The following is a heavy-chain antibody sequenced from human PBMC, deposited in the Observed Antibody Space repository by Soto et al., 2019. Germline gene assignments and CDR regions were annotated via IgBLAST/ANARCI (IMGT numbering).Heavy chain of an antibody. V-gene: IGHV3-23*01. CDR1: GFTFGNYA. Sequence: EVQLLESGGGLVQPGGSLRLSCAASGFTFGNYAMSWVRQAPGKGLEWVASIHGAGAGTYYADSVKGRFTVSRDDSKETLYLQMGSLRVDDTAVYYCARDAVARNGEWDWFGPWGQGTLVTVSS. CDR3: ARDAVARNGEWDWFGP. D-gene: IGHD6-19*01. J-gene: IGHJ5*02. CDR2: IHGAGAGT.